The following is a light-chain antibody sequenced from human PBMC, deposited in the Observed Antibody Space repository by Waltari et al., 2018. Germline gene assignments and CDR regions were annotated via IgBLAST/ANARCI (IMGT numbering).Light chain of an antibody. CDR2: KAS. V-gene: IGKV1-5*03. J-gene: IGKJ1*01. CDR1: QSISSW. Sequence: DIQMTQSPSTLSASVGDTVTITCRPSQSISSWLAWYQQKPGKAPKLLIYKASGLASGVPSRYSGSRSGTEFILTNSSLQPDDFAAHYCQQYKSYWTYGQGTKVEIK. CDR3: QQYKSYWT.